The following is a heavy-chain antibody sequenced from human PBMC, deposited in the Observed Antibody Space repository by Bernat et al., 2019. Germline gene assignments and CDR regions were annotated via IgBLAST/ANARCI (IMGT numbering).Heavy chain of an antibody. D-gene: IGHD3-10*01. V-gene: IGHV1-18*01. CDR3: EEDTSMAVDYYGSASYYKGWFDP. Sequence: QVQLVQSGAEVKKPGASVKVSCKASGYTFTSYGISWVRQAPGQGLEWMGWISAYNGNTNYAQKLQGRVTMTTDTSTSTAYMELRSLRSEDTAVYYCEEDTSMAVDYYGSASYYKGWFDPWGQGTLVTVSS. J-gene: IGHJ5*02. CDR2: ISAYNGNT. CDR1: GYTFTSYG.